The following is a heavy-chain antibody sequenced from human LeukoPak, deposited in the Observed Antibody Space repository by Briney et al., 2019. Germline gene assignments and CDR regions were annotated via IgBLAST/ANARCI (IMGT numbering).Heavy chain of an antibody. Sequence: QSGGSLRLSCAASGFPFDSFGMHWVRQAPGKGLEWVSAISSTDAGTYHADSVRGRFTISRDSSKNTLYLQMNSLRAEDAAVYYCAKAPVTSCRGAYCYPFDYWGQGTLVTVSS. CDR1: GFPFDSFG. CDR3: AKAPVTSCRGAYCYPFDY. D-gene: IGHD2-21*01. V-gene: IGHV3-23*01. CDR2: ISSTDAGT. J-gene: IGHJ4*02.